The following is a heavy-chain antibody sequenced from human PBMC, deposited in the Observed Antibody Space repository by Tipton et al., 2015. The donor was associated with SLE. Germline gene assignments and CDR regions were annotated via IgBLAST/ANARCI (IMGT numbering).Heavy chain of an antibody. Sequence: TLSLTCAVSGYSISSGYYWGWIRQPPGKGLEWIGSIYYSGSTYYNPSLKSRVTISVDTSKNQFSLKLSSVTAADTAVYYCASDWWYSSGWFVGYWGQGTLVTVSS. D-gene: IGHD6-19*01. J-gene: IGHJ4*02. V-gene: IGHV4-38-2*01. CDR3: ASDWWYSSGWFVGY. CDR1: GYSISSGYY. CDR2: IYYSGST.